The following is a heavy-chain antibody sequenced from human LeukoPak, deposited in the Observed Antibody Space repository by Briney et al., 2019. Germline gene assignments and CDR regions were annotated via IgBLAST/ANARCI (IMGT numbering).Heavy chain of an antibody. CDR2: TYCRSTWYN. D-gene: IGHD2-2*01. CDR1: GDSFSSNSVT. CDR3: ARRLTQYDCFDP. Sequence: SQTLSLTCAISGDSFSSNSVTWNWIRQSPSRGPEWLGRTYCRSTWYNDYAVSVRGRITVNPDTSKNQFSLHLNSVTPEDTAVYYCARRLTQYDCFDPWGQGILVTVSS. V-gene: IGHV6-1*01. J-gene: IGHJ5*02.